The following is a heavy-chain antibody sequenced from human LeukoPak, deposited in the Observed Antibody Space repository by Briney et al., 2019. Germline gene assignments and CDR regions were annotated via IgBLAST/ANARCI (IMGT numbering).Heavy chain of an antibody. V-gene: IGHV3-21*01. CDR2: ISPSSSYI. J-gene: IGHJ4*02. CDR1: GFTFSSYS. Sequence: GGSLRLSCAASGFTFSSYSMNWVRQAPGKGLEWVSSISPSSSYIYYADSVKGRFTISRDNAKNSLYLQVNSLRAEDTAVYYCARDGSSMGTNFDYWGQGTLVTVSS. CDR3: ARDGSSMGTNFDY. D-gene: IGHD1-7*01.